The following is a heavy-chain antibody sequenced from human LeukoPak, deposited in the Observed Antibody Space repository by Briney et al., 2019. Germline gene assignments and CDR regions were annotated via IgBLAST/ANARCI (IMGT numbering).Heavy chain of an antibody. CDR3: ARFRVDTAFDY. Sequence: SETLSLTCTVSGVSISSYYWSWIRQPPGKGLEWIGYIYYSGSTNYNPSLKSRVTISVDTSKNQFSLKLSSVTAADTAVYYCARFRVDTAFDYWGQGTLVTVSS. CDR1: GVSISSYY. D-gene: IGHD5-18*01. CDR2: IYYSGST. J-gene: IGHJ4*02. V-gene: IGHV4-59*01.